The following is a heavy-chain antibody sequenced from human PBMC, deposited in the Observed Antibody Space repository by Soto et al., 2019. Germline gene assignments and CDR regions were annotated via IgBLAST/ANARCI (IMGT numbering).Heavy chain of an antibody. J-gene: IGHJ4*01. CDR3: ARVAATGWHDVIY. V-gene: IGHV1-18*03. Sequence: SVQVSCKASGYTFSNSGINWVRQAPGQGLEWMGWISAYNGNINYAQKLQGRVTVTTDTSTSTSYMELRSLISDDMPVYYSARVAATGWHDVIYWGQ. CDR2: ISAYNGNI. CDR1: GYTFSNSG. D-gene: IGHD1-1*01.